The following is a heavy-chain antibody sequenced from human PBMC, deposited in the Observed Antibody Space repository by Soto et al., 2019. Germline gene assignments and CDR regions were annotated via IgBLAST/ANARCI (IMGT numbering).Heavy chain of an antibody. CDR3: AKSPKVISTYFDY. V-gene: IGHV3-30*18. Sequence: GGSLRLSCAASGFTFNSYAMHWVRQAPGQGLEWVAVISFNGIDTYYADSVKGRVTISRDNSKNTLFLQMNSLRAEDAAIYYCAKSPKVISTYFDYWGQGSLVTVSS. J-gene: IGHJ4*02. CDR1: GFTFNSYA. D-gene: IGHD3-22*01. CDR2: ISFNGIDT.